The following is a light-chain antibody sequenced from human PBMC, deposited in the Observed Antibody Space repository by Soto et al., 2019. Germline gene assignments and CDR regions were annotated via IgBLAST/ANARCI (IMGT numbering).Light chain of an antibody. CDR1: QSVNSN. V-gene: IGKV3D-15*01. CDR2: GIS. J-gene: IGKJ5*01. Sequence: EIVMTQSPATLSVSPGXRATLSCRASQSVNSNYLAWYQQKPGQAPRLLIYGISKRATDIPDRFSGSGSGTEFTLTISSLQPEDFATYYCQQNGQWPIPFGQGTRLEIK. CDR3: QQNGQWPIP.